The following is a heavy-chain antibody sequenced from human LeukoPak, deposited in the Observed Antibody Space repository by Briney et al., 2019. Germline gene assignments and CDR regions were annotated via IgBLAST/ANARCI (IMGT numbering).Heavy chain of an antibody. Sequence: GGSLRLSCAASGFTFSSYSMNWARQAPGKGLEWVSSISSSSSYIYYADSVKGRFTISRDNAKNSLYLQMNSLRAEDTAVYYCARKDDLAYYFDYWGQGTLVTVSS. J-gene: IGHJ4*02. CDR1: GFTFSSYS. V-gene: IGHV3-21*01. CDR3: ARKDDLAYYFDY. CDR2: ISSSSSYI. D-gene: IGHD3-3*01.